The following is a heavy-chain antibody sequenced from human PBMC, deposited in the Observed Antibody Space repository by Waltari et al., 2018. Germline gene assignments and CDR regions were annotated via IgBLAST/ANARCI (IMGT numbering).Heavy chain of an antibody. J-gene: IGHJ4*02. CDR2: ISPNSGGT. D-gene: IGHD3-22*01. Sequence: QVQLVQSGAEVKKPGASVTVSCKASGYTFTAYSIYWVRQAPGQGLEWMGWISPNSGGTNYAQQFQGRVTMTRDTSISTAYMELSRLRSDDTAVYYCARVLTGGLLIRYSDYWGQGTLVTVSS. CDR3: ARVLTGGLLIRYSDY. V-gene: IGHV1-2*02. CDR1: GYTFTAYS.